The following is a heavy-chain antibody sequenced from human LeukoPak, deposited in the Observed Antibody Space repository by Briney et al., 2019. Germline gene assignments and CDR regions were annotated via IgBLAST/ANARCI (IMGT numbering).Heavy chain of an antibody. CDR2: ISSSSSYI. CDR3: AKGAGAEYFQH. CDR1: GFTFSSYS. V-gene: IGHV3-21*01. Sequence: NSGGSLRLSCAASGFTFSSYSMNWVRQAPGKGLEWVSSISSSSSYIYYADSVKGRFTISRDNAKNSLYLQMNSLRAEDTAVYYCAKGAGAEYFQHWGQGTLVTVSS. D-gene: IGHD6-19*01. J-gene: IGHJ1*01.